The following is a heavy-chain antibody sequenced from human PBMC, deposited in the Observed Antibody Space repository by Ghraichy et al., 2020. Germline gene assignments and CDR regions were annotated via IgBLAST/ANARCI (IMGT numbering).Heavy chain of an antibody. CDR1: GFTFSSYW. J-gene: IGHJ4*02. Sequence: GGSLTLSCAASGFTFSSYWMHWVRQAPEKGLVWVSRINSDGSSTSYADSVKGRFTISRDNAKNTLYLQMNSLRAEDTAVYYCAKAYSSSRGIDYWGQGTLVTVSS. CDR3: AKAYSSSRGIDY. D-gene: IGHD6-6*01. CDR2: INSDGSST. V-gene: IGHV3-74*01.